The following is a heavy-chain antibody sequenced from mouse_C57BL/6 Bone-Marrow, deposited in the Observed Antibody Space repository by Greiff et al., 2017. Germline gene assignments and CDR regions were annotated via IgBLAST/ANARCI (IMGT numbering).Heavy chain of an antibody. CDR2: IYWDDDK. Sequence: QVTLKVCGPGILQSSQTLSLTCSFSGFSLSTSGMGVSWIRQPSGKGLEWLAHIYWDDDKRYNTSLKSRLTISKDTSRNQVFLNITSVDTADTATYDCARSPTTVVAGDFDYWGQGTTLTGSS. D-gene: IGHD1-1*01. J-gene: IGHJ2*01. CDR1: GFSLSTSGMG. CDR3: ARSPTTVVAGDFDY. V-gene: IGHV8-12*01.